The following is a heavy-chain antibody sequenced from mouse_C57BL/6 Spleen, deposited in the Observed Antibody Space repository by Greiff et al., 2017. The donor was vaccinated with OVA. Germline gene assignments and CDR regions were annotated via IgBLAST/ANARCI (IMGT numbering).Heavy chain of an antibody. J-gene: IGHJ1*03. CDR2: IDPSDSYT. Sequence: VKLQQPGAELVKPGASVKLSCKASGYTFTSYWMQWVKQRPGQGLEWIGEIDPSDSYTNYNQKFKGKATLTVDTSSSTAYMQLSSLTSEDSAVYYCARRDYSNYVYWYCDVWGTGTTVTVSS. V-gene: IGHV1-50*01. CDR1: GYTFTSYW. CDR3: ARRDYSNYVYWYCDV. D-gene: IGHD2-5*01.